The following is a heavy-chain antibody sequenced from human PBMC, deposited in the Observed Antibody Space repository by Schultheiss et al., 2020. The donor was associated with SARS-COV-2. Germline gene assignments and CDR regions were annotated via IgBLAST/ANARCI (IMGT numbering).Heavy chain of an antibody. CDR1: GGSISSYY. J-gene: IGHJ5*02. CDR3: ARGPRFDP. V-gene: IGHV4-34*01. CDR2: INHSGNT. Sequence: SETLSLTCTVSGGSISSYYWSWVRQPPGKGPEWIGKINHSGNTNYNPSLKSRVTISVDTSKNQFSLKLSSVSAADTAVYYCARGPRFDPWGQGTLVTVSS.